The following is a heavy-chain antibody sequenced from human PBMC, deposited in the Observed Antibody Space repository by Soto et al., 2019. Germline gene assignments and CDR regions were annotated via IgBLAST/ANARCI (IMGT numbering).Heavy chain of an antibody. Sequence: GXSVKVACRASGYLFTGYYMQWVRQAPGQGPEWMGWVSPNNGGTKYAQKFQGRVSMTRDAPISTVYMELRRLTFDDTAVYYCATGSDYSDYWRLEFWRQATLVTVYS. CDR3: ATGSDYSDYWRLEF. J-gene: IGHJ4*02. D-gene: IGHD4-17*01. CDR2: VSPNNGGT. V-gene: IGHV1-2*02. CDR1: GYLFTGYY.